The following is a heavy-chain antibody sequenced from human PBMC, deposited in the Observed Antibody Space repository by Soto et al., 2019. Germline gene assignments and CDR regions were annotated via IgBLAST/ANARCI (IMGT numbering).Heavy chain of an antibody. Sequence: GGSLRLSCVGSGFTFGNYAMSWVRQAPGKGLEWVSSITGIDGRTYYADSVKGRFTISRDNPKNTLYLRMNNLRAEDTAMFYCAKDRGPYCSGGICYPPSWFDPWGQGTQVTVSS. V-gene: IGHV3-23*01. CDR3: AKDRGPYCSGGICYPPSWFDP. J-gene: IGHJ5*02. CDR1: GFTFGNYA. D-gene: IGHD2-15*01. CDR2: ITGIDGRT.